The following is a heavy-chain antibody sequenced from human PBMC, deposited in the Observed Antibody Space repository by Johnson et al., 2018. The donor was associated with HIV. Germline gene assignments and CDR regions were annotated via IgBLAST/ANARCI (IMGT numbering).Heavy chain of an antibody. CDR1: GFTFSSYG. CDR2: IYSGGST. CDR3: AKDRASVWYSGSYLVD. D-gene: IGHD1-26*01. V-gene: IGHV3-NL1*01. J-gene: IGHJ3*01. Sequence: VQLVESGGGVVQPGRSLRLSCAASGFTFSSYGMHWVRQALGKGLEWVAVIYSGGSTYYADSVKGRFTISRDNSKNTLYLQMNSLIADDTAVYYCAKDRASVWYSGSYLVDWGQGTMVTVSS.